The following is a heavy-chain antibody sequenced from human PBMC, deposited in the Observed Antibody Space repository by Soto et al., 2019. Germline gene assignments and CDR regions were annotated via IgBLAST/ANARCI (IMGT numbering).Heavy chain of an antibody. D-gene: IGHD1-7*01. CDR1: GFTFTSSA. CDR3: AASLAELPHDGFDS. CDR2: IVVGSGNT. Sequence: ASVKVSCKASGFTFTSSAIQWVRQARGQRLEWMGWIVVGSGNTNYAQKFQDRVTFTRDMSTSTAYMVLSSLRSEDTAVYYCAASLAELPHDGFDSWGQGTMVTVSS. J-gene: IGHJ3*02. V-gene: IGHV1-58*02.